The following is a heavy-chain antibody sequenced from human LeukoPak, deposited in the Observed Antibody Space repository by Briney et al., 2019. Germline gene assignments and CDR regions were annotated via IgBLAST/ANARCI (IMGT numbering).Heavy chain of an antibody. CDR1: GGTFSSYA. Sequence: GASVKVSCKASGGTFSSYAISWVRQAPGQGLEWMGGIIPIFGTANYAQKFQGRVTITADKSTSTAYMELSSLRSEDTAVYYCARDHDRSSGSPDDGYWGQGTLVTVSS. D-gene: IGHD1-26*01. V-gene: IGHV1-69*06. CDR2: IIPIFGTA. CDR3: ARDHDRSSGSPDDGY. J-gene: IGHJ4*02.